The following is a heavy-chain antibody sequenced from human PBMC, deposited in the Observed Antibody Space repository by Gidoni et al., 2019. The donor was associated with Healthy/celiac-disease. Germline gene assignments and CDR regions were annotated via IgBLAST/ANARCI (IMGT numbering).Heavy chain of an antibody. V-gene: IGHV4-39*01. D-gene: IGHD3-16*01. J-gene: IGHJ3*02. CDR1: GGSISSRSYY. Sequence: QLQLQESGPGLVKPSETLSLTCTVSGGSISSRSYYWGWIRQPPGKGLEWIGSIYYSGSTYYNPSLKSRVTISVDTSKNQFSLKLSSVTAADTAVYYCARQFETAAPLTPIDAFDIWGQGTMVTVSS. CDR3: ARQFETAAPLTPIDAFDI. CDR2: IYYSGST.